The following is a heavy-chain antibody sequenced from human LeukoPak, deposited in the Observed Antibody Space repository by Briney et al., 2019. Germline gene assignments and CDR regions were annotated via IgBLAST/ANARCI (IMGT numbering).Heavy chain of an antibody. CDR1: GGSFSGYY. Sequence: SETLSLTCAVYGGSFSGYYWSWIRQPPGKGLEWIGEINHSGSTNYNPSLKSRVTISADTSKSQFSLKLTSVTAADTAVYYCARGSGWCDYWGQGTLVTVSS. V-gene: IGHV4-34*01. D-gene: IGHD6-19*01. CDR3: ARGSGWCDY. CDR2: INHSGST. J-gene: IGHJ4*02.